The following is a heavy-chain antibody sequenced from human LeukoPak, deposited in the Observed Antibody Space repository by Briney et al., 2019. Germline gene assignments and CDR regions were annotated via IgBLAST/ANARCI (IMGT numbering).Heavy chain of an antibody. CDR2: INHSGST. CDR3: AADSSSRDY. D-gene: IGHD6-6*01. Sequence: KPSETLSLTCAVYGGSSSGYYWSWIRQPPGKGLEWIGEINHSGSTNYNPSLKSRVTISVDTSKNQFSLKLSSVTAADTAVYYCAADSSSRDYWGQGTLVTVSS. CDR1: GGSSSGYY. J-gene: IGHJ4*02. V-gene: IGHV4-34*01.